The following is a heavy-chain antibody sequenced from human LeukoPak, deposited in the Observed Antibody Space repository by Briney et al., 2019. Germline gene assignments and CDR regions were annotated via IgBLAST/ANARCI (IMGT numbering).Heavy chain of an antibody. D-gene: IGHD6-13*01. J-gene: IGHJ4*02. Sequence: ASVKVSCKASGYTFTSYDINWVRQATGQGLEWMGWINPNSGGTNYAQKFQGRVTMTRDTSISTAYMELSRLRSDDTAVYYCARDVSSSWYYFDYWGQGTLVTVSS. V-gene: IGHV1-2*02. CDR1: GYTFTSYD. CDR3: ARDVSSSWYYFDY. CDR2: INPNSGGT.